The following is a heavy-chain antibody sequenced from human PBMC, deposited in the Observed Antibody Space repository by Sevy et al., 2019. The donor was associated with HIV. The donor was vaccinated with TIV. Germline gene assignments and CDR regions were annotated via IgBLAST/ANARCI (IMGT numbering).Heavy chain of an antibody. CDR1: GFTFSNAW. J-gene: IGHJ3*02. CDR3: TTVLRYFDWLPFANAFDI. CDR2: IKSKTDGGTT. Sequence: GGSLRLSCAASGFTFSNAWMSWVRQAPGKGLEWVGRIKSKTDGGTTDYAAPVKGRFTNSRDDSKNTLYLQMNSLKTEDTAVYYCTTVLRYFDWLPFANAFDIWGQGTMVTVSS. V-gene: IGHV3-15*01. D-gene: IGHD3-9*01.